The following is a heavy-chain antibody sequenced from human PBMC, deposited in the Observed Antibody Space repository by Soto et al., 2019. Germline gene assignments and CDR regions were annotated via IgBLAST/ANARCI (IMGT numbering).Heavy chain of an antibody. V-gene: IGHV3-30*18. J-gene: IGHJ4*02. CDR2: ISYDGSNK. CDR1: GFTFSSYG. Sequence: QVQLVESGGGVVQPGRSLRLSCAASGFTFSSYGMHWVRQAPGKGLEWVAVISYDGSNKYYADSVKGRFTNSRDNSKNTLYLQMNSLRAEDTAVYYCAKWGHGYSSGWGYWGQGTLVTVSS. D-gene: IGHD6-19*01. CDR3: AKWGHGYSSGWGY.